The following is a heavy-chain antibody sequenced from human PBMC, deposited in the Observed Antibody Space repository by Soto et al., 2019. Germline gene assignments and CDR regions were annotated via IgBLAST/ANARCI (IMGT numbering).Heavy chain of an antibody. V-gene: IGHV4-34*01. Sequence: QVQLQQWGAGLLKPSETLSLTCAVYGGSFSGYYWSWIRQPPGKGLEWIGEINHSGSTNYNPSLKSRVTISVDTFKNQFSLKLSSVSAADTAVYYCAKTLAVAGTEYFQHWGQGTLVTVSS. J-gene: IGHJ1*01. CDR3: AKTLAVAGTEYFQH. D-gene: IGHD6-19*01. CDR1: GGSFSGYY. CDR2: INHSGST.